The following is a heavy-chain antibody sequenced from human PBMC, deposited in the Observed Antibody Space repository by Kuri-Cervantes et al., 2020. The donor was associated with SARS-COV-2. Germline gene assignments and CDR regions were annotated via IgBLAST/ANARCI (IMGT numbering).Heavy chain of an antibody. J-gene: IGHJ4*02. D-gene: IGHD1-26*01. V-gene: IGHV4-4*07. Sequence: SETLSLTWTVSGGSISSYYWSWIRQPAGKGLEWIGRIYTSGSTNYNPSLKSRITISVDTSKNQFSLKLSSVTAADTAVYYCARHPAWEQHFDYWGQGTRVTGSS. CDR1: GGSISSYY. CDR2: IYTSGST. CDR3: ARHPAWEQHFDY.